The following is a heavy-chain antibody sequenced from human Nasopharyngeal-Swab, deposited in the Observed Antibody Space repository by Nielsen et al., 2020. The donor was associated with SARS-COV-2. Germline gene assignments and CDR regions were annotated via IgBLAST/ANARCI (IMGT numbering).Heavy chain of an antibody. Sequence: GESLKISCAASGFTVSSNYMSWVRQAPGKGLEWVSVIYSGGSTYYADSVKGRFTISRDNSKNTLYLQMNSLTAEDTAVYYCARAGTKGSVDYWGQGTLVTVSS. D-gene: IGHD2-15*01. CDR3: ARAGTKGSVDY. CDR1: GFTVSSNY. CDR2: IYSGGST. J-gene: IGHJ4*02. V-gene: IGHV3-53*01.